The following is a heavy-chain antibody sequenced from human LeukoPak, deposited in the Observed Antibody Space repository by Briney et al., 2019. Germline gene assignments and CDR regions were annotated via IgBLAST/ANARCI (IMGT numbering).Heavy chain of an antibody. J-gene: IGHJ5*02. V-gene: IGHV5-51*01. CDR1: GYNFPKYW. CDR2: IYPGDSDT. D-gene: IGHD2-15*01. Sequence: GESLKISCKGSGYNFPKYWVAWVRQMPGKGLEWMGIIYPGDSDTRYSPSFQGQVTISADKSISTAYLQWGSLKASDTAMYYCARSQGYCSGGSCLQGDWFDPWGQGTLVTVSS. CDR3: ARSQGYCSGGSCLQGDWFDP.